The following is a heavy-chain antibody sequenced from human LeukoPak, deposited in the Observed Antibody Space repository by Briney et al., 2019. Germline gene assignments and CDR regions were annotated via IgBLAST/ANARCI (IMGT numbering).Heavy chain of an antibody. J-gene: IGHJ6*03. CDR1: GGSFSGYY. CDR2: INHSGST. V-gene: IGHV4-34*01. CDR3: ARGSGGDDILTGYYYYMDV. D-gene: IGHD3-9*01. Sequence: PAEALTLTFAVNGGSFSGYYWSWIRQPPGKGLEWIGEINHSGSTNYNPSLKSRVTISVDTSKNQFSLKLSSMTAADTAVYYCARGSGGDDILTGYYYYMDVWGKGTTVTISS.